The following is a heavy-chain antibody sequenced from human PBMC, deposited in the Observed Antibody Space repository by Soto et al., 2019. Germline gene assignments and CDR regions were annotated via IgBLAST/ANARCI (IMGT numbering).Heavy chain of an antibody. V-gene: IGHV3-23*01. CDR3: AKGHSSSWCYSGAFDI. D-gene: IGHD6-13*01. J-gene: IGHJ3*02. Sequence: EVQLLESGGGLVQPGGSLRLSCAASGFTFSSYAMSWVRQAPGKGLEWVSAISGSGGSTYYADSVKGRFTISRDNSKNTLYLQMNSLRAEDTAVYYCAKGHSSSWCYSGAFDIWGQGTMVTVSS. CDR1: GFTFSSYA. CDR2: ISGSGGST.